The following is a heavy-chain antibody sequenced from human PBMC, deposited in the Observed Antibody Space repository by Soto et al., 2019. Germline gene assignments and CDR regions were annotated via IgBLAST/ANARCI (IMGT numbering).Heavy chain of an antibody. D-gene: IGHD2-2*03. V-gene: IGHV1-69*01. Sequence: QVQLVQSGAEVKKPGSSVKVSCKASGGTFNSYAVNWVRQAPGQGLECMGGVIPLFGTPNNAQKFQGRDTITADESTNTVHMELSSLKSGDEAVYYCVRGGGYCDSTSCLDAWGQGTLVTVSS. J-gene: IGHJ5*02. CDR3: VRGGGYCDSTSCLDA. CDR2: VIPLFGTP. CDR1: GGTFNSYA.